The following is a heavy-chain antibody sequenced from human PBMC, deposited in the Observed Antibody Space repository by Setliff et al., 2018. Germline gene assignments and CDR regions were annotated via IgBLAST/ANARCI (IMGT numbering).Heavy chain of an antibody. Sequence: ASVKVSCKASGHTFTSYHMHWVRQAPGQGLEWMGIVFHTGDNTIYAQMFQDRVTMTRDTSTSTVYMELSSLRSEDTAVYYCAREKPHTYNFDYWGQGTPVTVSS. CDR1: GHTFTSYH. V-gene: IGHV1-46*01. J-gene: IGHJ4*02. D-gene: IGHD1-1*01. CDR2: VFHTGDNT. CDR3: AREKPHTYNFDY.